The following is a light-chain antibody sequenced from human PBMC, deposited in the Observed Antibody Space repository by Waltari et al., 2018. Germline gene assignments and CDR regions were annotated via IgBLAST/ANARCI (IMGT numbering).Light chain of an antibody. Sequence: EIVLPQSPATLSVSPGDRATLSCSASQSVSSNLAWYQQKPGQAPRRLLYGASTRATSIPARFRGSGSGTEFTLTISSLQSEDFAVYYCQQYNNWPFTFGPGTKVDIK. CDR2: GAS. V-gene: IGKV3D-15*01. J-gene: IGKJ3*01. CDR1: QSVSSN. CDR3: QQYNNWPFT.